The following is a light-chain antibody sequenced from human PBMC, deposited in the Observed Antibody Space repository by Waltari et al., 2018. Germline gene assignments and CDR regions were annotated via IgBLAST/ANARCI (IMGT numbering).Light chain of an antibody. CDR2: DAF. J-gene: IGKJ4*01. CDR3: QQRRNWPLT. Sequence: EIVLTQSPDILSFSPGERATLSCRASQSVGTYLACYQKRPGQSPRLLIYDAFYKATGIPARFSGSGSETDFTLTISSLQPEDFAVYYCQQRRNWPLTFGGGTRVQI. CDR1: QSVGTY. V-gene: IGKV3-11*01.